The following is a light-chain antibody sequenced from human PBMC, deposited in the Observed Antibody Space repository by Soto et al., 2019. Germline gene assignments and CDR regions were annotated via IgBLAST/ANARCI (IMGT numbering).Light chain of an antibody. CDR3: AAWDDSLSGWV. Sequence: QSVLTQPPSASGTPGQRVTISCSGSSSNIETNYVYWYQQFPGTAPKVLIYRNNQRPSRVPDRFSASKSGTSASLAISGLRSEDEADYYCAAWDDSLSGWVFGGGTKLTVL. CDR2: RNN. V-gene: IGLV1-47*01. CDR1: SSNIETNY. J-gene: IGLJ3*02.